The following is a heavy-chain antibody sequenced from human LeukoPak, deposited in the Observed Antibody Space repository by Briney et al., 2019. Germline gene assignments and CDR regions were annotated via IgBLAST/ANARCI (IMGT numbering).Heavy chain of an antibody. J-gene: IGHJ4*02. V-gene: IGHV3-30*18. D-gene: IGHD6-19*01. CDR1: GFTFSSYG. CDR3: AKESGWYYFDY. CDR2: ISYDGGNK. Sequence: PGGSLRLSCAASGFTFSSYGMHWVRQAPGKGLEWVAVISYDGGNKYYADSVKGRFTISRDNSKHTLYLQMNSLRAEDTAVYYCAKESGWYYFDYWGQGTLVTVSS.